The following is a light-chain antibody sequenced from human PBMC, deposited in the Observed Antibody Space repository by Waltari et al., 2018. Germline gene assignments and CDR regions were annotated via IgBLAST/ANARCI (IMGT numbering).Light chain of an antibody. V-gene: IGLV1-44*01. CDR2: SNN. CDR3: AAWDDSLNGLYV. Sequence: QSVLTQPPSASGTPGQRVNISCSGSSSNIGSNTVTWYQQLPGTAPKLLIYSNNQRPSGVPDRFSGSKSGTSASLAISGLQSEDEADYYCAAWDDSLNGLYVFGTGTKVTVL. CDR1: SSNIGSNT. J-gene: IGLJ1*01.